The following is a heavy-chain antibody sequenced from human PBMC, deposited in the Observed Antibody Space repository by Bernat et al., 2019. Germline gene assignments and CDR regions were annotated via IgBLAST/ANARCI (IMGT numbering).Heavy chain of an antibody. CDR3: TTADGDFPSFDY. D-gene: IGHD4-17*01. CDR2: ISDVGVGK. J-gene: IGHJ4*02. CDR1: GFTFNTYA. Sequence: VQLLESGGTLVQPGGSLRLSCAASGFTFNTYAMSWVRQAPGRGLEWVASISDVGVGKYHADSVKGRFTISRDNPKNILYLQMNSLKTEDTAVYYCTTADGDFPSFDYWGQGTLVTVSS. V-gene: IGHV3-23*01.